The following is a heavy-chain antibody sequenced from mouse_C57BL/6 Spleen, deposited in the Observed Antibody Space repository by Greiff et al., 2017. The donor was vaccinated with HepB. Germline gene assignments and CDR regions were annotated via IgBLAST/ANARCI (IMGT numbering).Heavy chain of an antibody. Sequence: VKLQESGAELVKPGASVKISCKASGYAFSSYWMNWVKQRPGKGLEWIGQIYPGDGDTNYNGKFKGKATLTADKSSSTAYMQLSSLTSEDSAVYFCARSINYDLGFAYWGQGTLVTVSA. CDR3: ARSINYDLGFAY. J-gene: IGHJ3*01. D-gene: IGHD2-4*01. CDR1: GYAFSSYW. V-gene: IGHV1-80*01. CDR2: IYPGDGDT.